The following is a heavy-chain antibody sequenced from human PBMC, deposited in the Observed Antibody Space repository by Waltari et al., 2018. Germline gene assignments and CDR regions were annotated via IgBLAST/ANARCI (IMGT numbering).Heavy chain of an antibody. D-gene: IGHD2-15*01. CDR2: IRNSGGNT. CDR1: GFSFSNYD. Sequence: EVQLLESGGGLVQPGGSLRLSCAASGFSFSNYDMAWVRQAPGKGLEWVSCIRNSGGNTYYGDSVKGRFAISRDNSRNTLHLQMNGLRAEDTAIYYCTSWRVVAGTGWFDSWGQGTLVTVSS. V-gene: IGHV3-23*01. J-gene: IGHJ5*01. CDR3: TSWRVVAGTGWFDS.